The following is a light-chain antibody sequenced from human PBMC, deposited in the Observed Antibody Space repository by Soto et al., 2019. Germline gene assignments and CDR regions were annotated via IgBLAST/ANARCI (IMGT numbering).Light chain of an antibody. V-gene: IGKV3-15*01. CDR2: GAS. CDR3: QHFNSWPLL. CDR1: QNVNNR. Sequence: EIVMTQSPAMLSVSPGERDTLSCRASQNVNNRLAWYQQKAGQPHRLLIYGASTRATGIPARFSGSGSGTEFTLTISSLQSEDFAVYYCQHFNSWPLLFGQGTKV. J-gene: IGKJ1*01.